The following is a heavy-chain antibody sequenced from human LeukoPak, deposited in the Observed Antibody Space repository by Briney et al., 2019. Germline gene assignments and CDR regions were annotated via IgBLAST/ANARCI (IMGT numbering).Heavy chain of an antibody. CDR2: IYFSGRT. D-gene: IGHD2-2*01. Sequence: PSETLSLTCDVSGYSISNGYYWGWIRQPPGKRLEWIGSIYFSGRTYYNPSLKSRVTISVDTSKNQFSLKLSSVTATDTAVYYCARRHYAAWIDPWGQGTLVTVSS. CDR1: GYSISNGYY. J-gene: IGHJ5*02. CDR3: ARRHYAAWIDP. V-gene: IGHV4-38-2*01.